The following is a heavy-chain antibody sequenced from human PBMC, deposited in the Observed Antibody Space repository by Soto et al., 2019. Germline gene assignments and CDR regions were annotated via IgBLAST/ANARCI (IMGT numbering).Heavy chain of an antibody. Sequence: WGSLRLSCVGSGFTFITYSINLVRQSPCKWLEWVSSISSRSDIYYADSVKGRFTISRDNAKNSVSLQMNSLRAEDTAVYYCAREYTAWPLAYGLDVWGQGTTVTVSS. D-gene: IGHD2-2*02. J-gene: IGHJ6*02. CDR2: ISSRSDI. CDR1: GFTFITYS. CDR3: AREYTAWPLAYGLDV. V-gene: IGHV3-21*01.